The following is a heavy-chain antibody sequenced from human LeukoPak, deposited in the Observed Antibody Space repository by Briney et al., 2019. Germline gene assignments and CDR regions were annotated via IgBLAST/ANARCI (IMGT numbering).Heavy chain of an antibody. V-gene: IGHV3-66*01. CDR2: IYSEGTT. Sequence: GGSLRLSCAASGFTVGSNFMSWVRQAPGKGLEWVSIIYSEGTTTYADSVKGRFTISRDSSKNTLYLQMNSLRAEDTAVYYCASDYNFDYWGQGTLVTVSS. CDR3: ASDYNFDY. J-gene: IGHJ4*02. CDR1: GFTVGSNF. D-gene: IGHD2-2*02.